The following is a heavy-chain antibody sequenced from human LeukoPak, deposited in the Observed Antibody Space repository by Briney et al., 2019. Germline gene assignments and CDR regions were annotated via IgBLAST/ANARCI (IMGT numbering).Heavy chain of an antibody. Sequence: RGCLRLSCAPSGLTVSNKYTSWVRQAPGKGLEWVSFIFSDGRTYYTDSVKGRFTISRDNSKNTLYLQMNSLRNEDTAMYYCASASGREAAGYLLGLFDYWGQGTLVTVSS. CDR1: GLTVSNKY. D-gene: IGHD6-13*01. CDR3: ASASGREAAGYLLGLFDY. CDR2: IFSDGRT. J-gene: IGHJ4*02. V-gene: IGHV3-53*01.